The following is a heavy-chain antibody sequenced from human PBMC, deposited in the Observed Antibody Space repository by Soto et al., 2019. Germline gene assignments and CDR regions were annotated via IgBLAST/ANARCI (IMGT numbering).Heavy chain of an antibody. CDR3: LREGRSSTSCNTGCACDI. Sequence: SETLSLTCTVSGDSVNRGGYYWSWIRQHPGKGREWIGHTYCSGSTNYNPSLKSRVTISVDTSKNQFSLRLSSVTAEDTAVSYCLREGRSSTSCNTGCACDIWGQGTMVTVSS. J-gene: IGHJ3*02. D-gene: IGHD2-2*02. CDR1: GDSVNRGGYY. CDR2: TYCSGST. V-gene: IGHV4-31*03.